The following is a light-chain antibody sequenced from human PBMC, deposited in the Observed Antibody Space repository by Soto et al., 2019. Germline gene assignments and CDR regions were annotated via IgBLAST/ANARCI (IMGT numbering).Light chain of an antibody. CDR2: GAS. V-gene: IGKV3-15*01. CDR3: QQYNNWPPIT. Sequence: EIVMTQSPAALSVSPGERATLSCRASQNVSSNLAWYQQKPGQAPRLLIYGASTRATGIPARFSDSGSGTEFALTISSLQSEDFAVYYCQQYNNWPPITFGQGTRLEI. CDR1: QNVSSN. J-gene: IGKJ5*01.